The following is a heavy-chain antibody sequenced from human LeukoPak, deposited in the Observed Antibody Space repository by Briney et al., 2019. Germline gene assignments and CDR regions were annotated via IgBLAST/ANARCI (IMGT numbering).Heavy chain of an antibody. Sequence: GGSLRLSCAASGFTFSSYAMHWIRQAPGKGLEWVAVISYDGSNKYYADSVKGRFTISRDNSKNTLYLQMNSLRAEDTAAYYCARGPSSSWSDYYYYYMDVWGKGTTVTVSS. CDR2: ISYDGSNK. D-gene: IGHD6-13*01. CDR1: GFTFSSYA. CDR3: ARGPSSSWSDYYYYYMDV. J-gene: IGHJ6*03. V-gene: IGHV3-30*04.